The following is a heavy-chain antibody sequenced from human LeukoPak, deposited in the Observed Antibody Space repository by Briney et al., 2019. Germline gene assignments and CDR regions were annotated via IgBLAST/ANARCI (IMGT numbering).Heavy chain of an antibody. CDR2: INPSGGST. D-gene: IGHD3-22*01. J-gene: IGHJ5*02. Sequence: GASVKVSCKASGYTFTIYYMHWVRQAPGQGLEWMGIINPSGGSTNYAQKFQGRVTLTRETSTSTLYIELSSLRSEDTAVYYCAIDSSGYYWSWGQGTLVTVSS. CDR1: GYTFTIYY. CDR3: AIDSSGYYWS. V-gene: IGHV1-46*03.